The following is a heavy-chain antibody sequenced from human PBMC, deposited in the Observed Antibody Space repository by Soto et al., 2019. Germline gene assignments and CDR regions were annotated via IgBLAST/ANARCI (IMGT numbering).Heavy chain of an antibody. D-gene: IGHD5-18*01. CDR2: INSDGSST. J-gene: IGHJ5*02. Sequence: GGSLRLSCAASGFTFSSYWMHWVRQAPGKGLVWVSRINSDGSSTSYADSVKGRFTISRDNAKNTLYLQMNSLRAEDMAVYYCARDRGTTWIQLWSNSRVWFDPWGQGTLVTVSS. CDR3: ARDRGTTWIQLWSNSRVWFDP. CDR1: GFTFSSYW. V-gene: IGHV3-74*01.